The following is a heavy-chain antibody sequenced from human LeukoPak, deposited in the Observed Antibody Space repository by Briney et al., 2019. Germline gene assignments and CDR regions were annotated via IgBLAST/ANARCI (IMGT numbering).Heavy chain of an antibody. CDR2: IYYSGST. J-gene: IGHJ5*02. V-gene: IGHV4-39*07. D-gene: IGHD3-22*01. Sequence: PSETLSLTCTVSGGSISSSSYYWGWIRQPPGKGLEWIGSIYYSGSTFYNPSLKSRVTISVDTSKNQFSLKLSSVTAADTAVYYCARSHYYDSSGYNVNWFDPWGQGTLVTVSS. CDR1: GGSISSSSYY. CDR3: ARSHYYDSSGYNVNWFDP.